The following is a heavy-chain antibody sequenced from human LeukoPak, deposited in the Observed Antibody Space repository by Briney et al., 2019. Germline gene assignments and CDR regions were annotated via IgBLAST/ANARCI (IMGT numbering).Heavy chain of an antibody. D-gene: IGHD3-16*01. V-gene: IGHV3-7*01. CDR3: AKVRWGSDNALDS. CDR1: GFTFSSYW. Sequence: QTGGSLRLSCAASGFTFSSYWMTWVRQAPGKGLEWVANIKRGGSNIYYVDSVKGRITISRDNSMNTLYLQMNSLRAEDPAVFYCAKVRWGSDNALDSWGQGTLVTGSS. J-gene: IGHJ4*02. CDR2: IKRGGSNI.